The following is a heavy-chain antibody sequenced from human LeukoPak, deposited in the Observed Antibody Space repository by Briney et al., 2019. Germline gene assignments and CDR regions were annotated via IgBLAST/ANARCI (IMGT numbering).Heavy chain of an antibody. CDR1: GFTFTSYA. CDR2: MSGSGAST. J-gene: IGHJ4*02. V-gene: IGHV3-23*01. CDR3: VGDFDY. Sequence: GGSLRLSCAASGFTFTSYAMRWVRQAAGKGLEWVSAMSGSGASTYYADSVKGRFTISRDNSKNTLYLQMNSLRAEDTAVYYCVGDFDYWGQGTLVTVSS.